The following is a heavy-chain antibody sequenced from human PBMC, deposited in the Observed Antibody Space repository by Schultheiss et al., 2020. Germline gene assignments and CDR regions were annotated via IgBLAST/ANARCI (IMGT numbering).Heavy chain of an antibody. CDR3: ARVALGFPMDV. J-gene: IGHJ6*02. V-gene: IGHV4-30-4*01. D-gene: IGHD7-27*01. CDR1: GGSISSGDYY. Sequence: QTLSLTCTVSGGSISSGDYYWSWIRQPPGKGLEWIGYIYYSGSTYYNPSLKSRVTISVDTSKNQFSLKLSSVTAADTAVYYCARVALGFPMDVWGQGTTVTVSS. CDR2: IYYSGST.